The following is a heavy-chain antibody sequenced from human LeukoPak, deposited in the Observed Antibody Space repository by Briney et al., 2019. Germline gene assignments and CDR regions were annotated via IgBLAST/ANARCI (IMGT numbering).Heavy chain of an antibody. V-gene: IGHV1-2*02. J-gene: IGHJ4*02. CDR3: AREEGVAAAYFDY. Sequence: ASVKVSCKASGYTFTGYYMHWVRQAPGQGLEWMGWINPNSGGTNYAQKFQGRVTITRDTSISTAYMELSRLRSDDTAVYYCAREEGVAAAYFDYWGQGTLVTVSS. CDR2: INPNSGGT. CDR1: GYTFTGYY. D-gene: IGHD6-13*01.